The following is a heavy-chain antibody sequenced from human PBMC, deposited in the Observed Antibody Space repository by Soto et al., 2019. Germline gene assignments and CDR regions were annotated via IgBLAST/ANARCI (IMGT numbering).Heavy chain of an antibody. J-gene: IGHJ6*02. Sequence: QVQLVQSGAEAKQSGASVKVSCKASGYDFTAYDINWVRQASGQGLEWMGWMNPINGATGTARRFQGRVSLSRNTATGTAYLELPSLRPDETAVYYCGRGPSPRAPAGGTPYYYAMDVWGQGTTVTVSS. CDR3: GRGPSPRAPAGGTPYYYAMDV. CDR1: GYDFTAYD. V-gene: IGHV1-8*02. D-gene: IGHD6-13*01. CDR2: MNPINGAT.